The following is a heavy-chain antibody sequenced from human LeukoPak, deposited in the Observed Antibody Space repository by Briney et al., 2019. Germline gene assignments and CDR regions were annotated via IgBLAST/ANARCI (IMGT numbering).Heavy chain of an antibody. V-gene: IGHV1-69*06. D-gene: IGHD2-21*01. Sequence: EASVKVSCKASGGTFSSYAISWVRQAPGQGLEWMGGIIPIFGTANYAQKFQGRVTITADKSTSTAYMELSSLRSGDTAVYYCARGLDGDFLDYNWFDSWGQGTLVTVSS. CDR1: GGTFSSYA. J-gene: IGHJ5*01. CDR3: ARGLDGDFLDYNWFDS. CDR2: IIPIFGTA.